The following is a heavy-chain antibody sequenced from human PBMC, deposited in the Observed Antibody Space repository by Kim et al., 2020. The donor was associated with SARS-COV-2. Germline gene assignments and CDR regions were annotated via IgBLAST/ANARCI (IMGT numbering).Heavy chain of an antibody. CDR2: P. CDR3: ARGGNWNDGFDY. Sequence: PRFSQIFPDRVTFTGDTSASISYMELSSLTSEDTAVYYCARGGNWNDGFDYWGQGTLVTVSS. J-gene: IGHJ4*02. V-gene: IGHV1-3*01. D-gene: IGHD1-1*01.